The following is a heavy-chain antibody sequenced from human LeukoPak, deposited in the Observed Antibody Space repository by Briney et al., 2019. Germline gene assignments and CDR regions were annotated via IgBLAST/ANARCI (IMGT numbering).Heavy chain of an antibody. CDR2: IKSKTDGGTT. J-gene: IGHJ6*02. V-gene: IGHV3-15*07. Sequence: GGSLRLSCAASGFTFSNAWMNWVRQAPGKGLEWVGRIKSKTDGGTTDYAAPVKGRFTISRDDSKNTLYLQMNSLKTEDTAVYYCTTDPDSSSWLIYYYGMDVWGQGTTVTVSS. D-gene: IGHD6-13*01. CDR3: TTDPDSSSWLIYYYGMDV. CDR1: GFTFSNAW.